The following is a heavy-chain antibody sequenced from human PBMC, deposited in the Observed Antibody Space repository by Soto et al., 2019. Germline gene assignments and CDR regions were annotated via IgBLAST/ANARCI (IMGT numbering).Heavy chain of an antibody. CDR1: GGTFRSYT. CDR2: IIPILGIA. D-gene: IGHD6-19*01. V-gene: IGHV1-69*08. J-gene: IGHJ4*02. CDR3: AREFGGAASSSGWADLDY. Sequence: QVQLVQSGAEVKKPGSSVKVSCKASGGTFRSYTISWVRQAPGQGLEWMGRIIPILGIANYAQKFQGRVTITADKSTSTAYMELSSLRSEDTAVYYCAREFGGAASSSGWADLDYWGQGTMVTVSS.